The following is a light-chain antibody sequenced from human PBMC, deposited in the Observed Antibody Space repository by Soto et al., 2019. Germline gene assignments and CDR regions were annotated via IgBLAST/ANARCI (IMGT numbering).Light chain of an antibody. V-gene: IGLV2-23*01. J-gene: IGLJ1*01. CDR2: EGI. Sequence: QSALTQPASVSGSPGQSITISCTGTSSDVGGYNLVSWYQQHPGKAPKLMIYEGIKRPSGVSDRFSGSKSGNTASLTISGLQAEDEADYYCPSYARAKDVFGTGTKLTVL. CDR3: PSYARAKDV. CDR1: SSDVGGYNL.